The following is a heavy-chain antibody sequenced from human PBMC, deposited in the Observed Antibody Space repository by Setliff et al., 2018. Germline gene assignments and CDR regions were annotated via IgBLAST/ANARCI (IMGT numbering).Heavy chain of an antibody. D-gene: IGHD3-10*01. CDR2: VYYSGYT. CDR1: GGSVSSTSHY. J-gene: IGHJ1*01. V-gene: IGHV4-39*07. CDR3: ARVDFTMIQGVLGL. Sequence: LSLTCNVSGGSVSSTSHYWGWIRQPPGKGMEWIGSVYYSGYTYYNPSLQSRVTISVDMSKNQFSMKLTSVTAADTAVYYCARVDFTMIQGVLGLWGQGTLGTSPQ.